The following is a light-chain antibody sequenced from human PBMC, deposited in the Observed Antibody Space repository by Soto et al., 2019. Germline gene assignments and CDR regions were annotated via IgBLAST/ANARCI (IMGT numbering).Light chain of an antibody. CDR2: AAS. CDR1: QGISSY. CDR3: QQLNSYPRVT. J-gene: IGKJ3*01. V-gene: IGKV1-9*01. Sequence: IQLTQSPSSLSASVGDRVTITCRASQGISSYLAWYQQKPGKAPKLLIYAASTLQSGVPSRFSGSGSGTDFTLPISSLQPEDFATYYCQQLNSYPRVTFGPGTKVDIK.